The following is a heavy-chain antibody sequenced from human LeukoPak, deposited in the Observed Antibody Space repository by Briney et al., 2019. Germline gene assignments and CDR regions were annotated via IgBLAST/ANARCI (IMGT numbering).Heavy chain of an antibody. CDR1: GFTFSSYA. CDR2: ISGSGDYT. D-gene: IGHD6-13*01. CDR3: AKGPLEGYSNSWRGDY. Sequence: GGSLGPSCVVSGFTFSSYAMSWVRQAPGKGLEWVSAISGSGDYTYYADSVKGRFTISRDNSKNTLYLQMDSLRAEDTAIYYCAKGPLEGYSNSWRGDYWGQGTLVTVSS. V-gene: IGHV3-23*01. J-gene: IGHJ4*02.